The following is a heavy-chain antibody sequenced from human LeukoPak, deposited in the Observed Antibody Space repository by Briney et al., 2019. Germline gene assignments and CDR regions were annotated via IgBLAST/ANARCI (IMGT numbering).Heavy chain of an antibody. J-gene: IGHJ4*02. CDR1: GFTFSTYG. Sequence: HPGGSLRLSCAASGFTFSTYGMTWVRQAPGKGLEWVSSISGGGGSTYYADSVKGRFTISRDNSKNTLYLQVNSLRAEDTAVYYCAKGGKWDVTPFDYWGQGTLVTVSS. CDR2: ISGGGGST. CDR3: AKGGKWDVTPFDY. D-gene: IGHD1-26*01. V-gene: IGHV3-23*01.